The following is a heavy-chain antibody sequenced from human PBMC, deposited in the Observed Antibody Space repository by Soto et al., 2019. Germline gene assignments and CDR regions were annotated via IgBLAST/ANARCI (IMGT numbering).Heavy chain of an antibody. CDR1: GGTFSSHA. J-gene: IGHJ6*02. CDR3: ARGDDFDYYYGVDV. Sequence: QVQLVQSGAEVKKPGSSVKVSCKASGGTFSSHAISWVRQAPGQGPEWMGGITPIFGTANYAQKFQGRVTITADKITATSYMEINYLTSEDTAVYYCARGDDFDYYYGVDVWGQGTTVTVSS. D-gene: IGHD3-10*01. CDR2: ITPIFGTA. V-gene: IGHV1-69*06.